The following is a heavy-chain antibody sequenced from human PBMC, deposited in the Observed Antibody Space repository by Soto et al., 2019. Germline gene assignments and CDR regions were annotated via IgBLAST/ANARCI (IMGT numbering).Heavy chain of an antibody. CDR1: GFTFSSYS. J-gene: IGHJ6*02. V-gene: IGHV3-48*04. CDR2: ISSSSSTI. Sequence: GGSLRLSCAASGFTFSSYSMNWVRQAPGKGLEWVSYISSSSSTIYYADSVKGRFTISRDNAKNSLYLQMNSLRAEDTAVYYCASLGDGSYYYYGMDVWGQGTTVTVSS. CDR3: ASLGDGSYYYYGMDV. D-gene: IGHD1-26*01.